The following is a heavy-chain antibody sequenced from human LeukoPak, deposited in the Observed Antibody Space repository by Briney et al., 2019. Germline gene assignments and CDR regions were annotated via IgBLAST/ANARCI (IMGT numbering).Heavy chain of an antibody. CDR1: GFTFSSYG. V-gene: IGHV3-30*02. J-gene: IGHJ4*02. CDR3: AKGSGNGYGSGPFDY. D-gene: IGHD3-10*01. Sequence: GGSLRLSCAASGFTFSSYGMHWVRQAPGKGLEWVAFIRYDGSNKYYADSVKGRFTISRDNSKNTVSLQMSSLRAEDTALYYCAKGSGNGYGSGPFDYWGQGTLVTVSS. CDR2: IRYDGSNK.